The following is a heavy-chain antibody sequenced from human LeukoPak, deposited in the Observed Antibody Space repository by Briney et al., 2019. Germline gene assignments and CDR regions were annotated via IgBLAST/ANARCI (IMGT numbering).Heavy chain of an antibody. CDR1: GFTFSSYS. CDR2: ISSSSSTI. CDR3: ASSPQPWGSYLCFDY. J-gene: IGHJ4*02. Sequence: PGGSLRLSCAASGFTFSSYSMNWVRQAPGKGLEWVSYISSSSSTIYYADSVKGRFTISRDNAKNSLYLQMNSLRAEDTAVYYCASSPQPWGSYLCFDYWGQGTLVTVSS. V-gene: IGHV3-48*04. D-gene: IGHD3-16*02.